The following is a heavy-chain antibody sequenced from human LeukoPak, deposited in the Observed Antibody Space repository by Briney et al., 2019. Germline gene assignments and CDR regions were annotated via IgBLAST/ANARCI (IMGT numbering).Heavy chain of an antibody. J-gene: IGHJ5*02. CDR2: ISSGSADI. V-gene: IGHV3-21*05. D-gene: IGHD3-10*01. Sequence: PGGSLRLSCAASGFTFSRYAMHWVRQAPGKGLEWVSYISSGSADIYYADSVKGRFTISRDNSKNTLYLQMNSLRADDTAVYHCAKESRPTAYSSGRGWFDPWGQGILVTVSS. CDR1: GFTFSRYA. CDR3: AKESRPTAYSSGRGWFDP.